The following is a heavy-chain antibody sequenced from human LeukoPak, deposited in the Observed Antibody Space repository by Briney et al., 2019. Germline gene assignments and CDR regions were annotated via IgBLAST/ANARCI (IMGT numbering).Heavy chain of an antibody. V-gene: IGHV5-51*01. CDR3: ARRGYSGYEHFDY. J-gene: IGHJ4*02. CDR1: GYSFTTYW. Sequence: GESLKISCQGSGYSFTTYWIGWVRQMPGKGLEWMGIIYPGDSDTRYRPSFQGQVTISADKSIDTAYLQWSSLKASDTAMYYCARRGYSGYEHFDYWGQGTLVTVSS. CDR2: IYPGDSDT. D-gene: IGHD5-12*01.